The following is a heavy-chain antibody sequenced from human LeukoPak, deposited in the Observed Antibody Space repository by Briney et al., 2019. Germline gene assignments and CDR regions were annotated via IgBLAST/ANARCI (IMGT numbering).Heavy chain of an antibody. CDR1: GFTFSSYG. J-gene: IGHJ3*02. D-gene: IGHD3-22*01. CDR2: IRYDGSNK. CDR3: ARDVTYYYDIRRFFGDAFDI. Sequence: GGSLRLSCAASGFTFSSYGMYWVRQAPGKGLEWVAFIRYDGSNKHYADSVKGRFTISRDNSKNTLYLQMNSLRAEDTAVYYCARDVTYYYDIRRFFGDAFDIWGQGTMVTVSS. V-gene: IGHV3-30*02.